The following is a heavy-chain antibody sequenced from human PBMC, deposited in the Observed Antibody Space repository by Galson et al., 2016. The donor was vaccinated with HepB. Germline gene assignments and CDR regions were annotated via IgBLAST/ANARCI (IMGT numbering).Heavy chain of an antibody. V-gene: IGHV4-4*02. J-gene: IGHJ4*02. CDR3: TRGTLGTTASMAFDY. D-gene: IGHD1-26*01. CDR1: GGSISDNSW. Sequence: SETLSLTCAVSGGSISDNSWWTWVRQSPGEGLEWTGEIYQTGTAHYNPSFTSRATISVDKSKNQISLRLGSVTAADTAVYYCTRGTLGTTASMAFDYWGQGTLVSVSS. CDR2: IYQTGTA.